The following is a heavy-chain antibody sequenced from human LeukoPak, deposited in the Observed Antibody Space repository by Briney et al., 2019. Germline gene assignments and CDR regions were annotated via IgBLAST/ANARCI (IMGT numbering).Heavy chain of an antibody. CDR2: IWYDGSNK. J-gene: IGHJ4*02. Sequence: PRGSLRLSCAASGFTFSSYGMHWVRQAPGKGLEWVAVIWYDGSNKYYADSVKGRFTISRDNSKNTLYLQMNSLRDEDTAVYYCARTRSLIPFDYWGQGTLVTVSS. CDR3: ARTRSLIPFDY. CDR1: GFTFSSYG. V-gene: IGHV3-33*01.